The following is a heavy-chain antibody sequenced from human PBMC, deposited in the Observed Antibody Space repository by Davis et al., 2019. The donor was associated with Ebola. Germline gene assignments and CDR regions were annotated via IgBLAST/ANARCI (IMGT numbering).Heavy chain of an antibody. CDR2: IYYSGST. CDR3: ARLGASYAFDI. J-gene: IGHJ3*02. CDR1: GGSISSYY. Sequence: SETLSLTCTVSGGSISSYYWNWIRQPPGKGLEWIGYIYYSGSTNYNPSLKSRVTISVDTSKNQFSLKLSSVTAADTAVYYCARLGASYAFDIWGQGTMVTVSS. D-gene: IGHD3-10*01. V-gene: IGHV4-59*08.